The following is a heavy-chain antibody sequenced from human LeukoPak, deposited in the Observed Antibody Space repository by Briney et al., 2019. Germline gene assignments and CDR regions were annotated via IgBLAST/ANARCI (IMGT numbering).Heavy chain of an antibody. CDR1: GFTFSSYA. D-gene: IGHD3-3*01. CDR3: AKDSVPNDFWSGFDY. J-gene: IGHJ4*02. V-gene: IGHV3-23*01. Sequence: GSLRLSCAASGFTFSSYAMSWVRQAPGKGLEWVSAISGSGGSTYYADSVKGRFTISRDNSKNTLYLQMNSLRAEDTAVYYCAKDSVPNDFWSGFDYWGQGTLVTVSS. CDR2: ISGSGGST.